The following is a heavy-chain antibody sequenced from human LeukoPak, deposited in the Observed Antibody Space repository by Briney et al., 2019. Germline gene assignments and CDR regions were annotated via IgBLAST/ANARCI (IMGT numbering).Heavy chain of an antibody. Sequence: GGSLRLSCAASGFIFRNFDMSWVRQAPGKGLEWVSSISGSVGTTYYADSVKGRFTISRDNSKNTLYLQMNSLRAEDTAVYYCAKWPLIVVVTAVDAFDIWGQGTMVTVSS. J-gene: IGHJ3*02. CDR1: GFIFRNFD. CDR2: ISGSVGTT. V-gene: IGHV3-23*01. CDR3: AKWPLIVVVTAVDAFDI. D-gene: IGHD2-21*02.